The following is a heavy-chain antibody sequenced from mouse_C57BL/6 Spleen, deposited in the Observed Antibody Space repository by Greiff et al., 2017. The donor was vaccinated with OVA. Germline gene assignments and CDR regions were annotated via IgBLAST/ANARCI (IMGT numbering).Heavy chain of an antibody. Sequence: QVQLQQPGTELVKPGASVKLSCKASGYTFTSYWMHWVKQRPGQGLEWIGNINPSSGGTNYNEKFKSKATLTVDKSSSTAYMQLSSLTSEDSAVYVCARSGYSNDDAMDYWGQGTSVTVSS. J-gene: IGHJ4*01. CDR3: ARSGYSNDDAMDY. CDR2: INPSSGGT. V-gene: IGHV1-53*01. D-gene: IGHD2-12*01. CDR1: GYTFTSYW.